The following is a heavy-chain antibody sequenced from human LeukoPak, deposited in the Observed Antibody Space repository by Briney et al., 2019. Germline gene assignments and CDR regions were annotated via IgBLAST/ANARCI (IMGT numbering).Heavy chain of an antibody. CDR1: GYTFTNYY. Sequence: ASVKVSCKASGYTFTNYYMHWVRQTPGQGLEWMGIINPSGGGTSYAQKFQGRLTMTRDTSTTTVYMELSSLRSEDTAMYYCAREIGPRQLHLWGSAFDYWGQGTLVTVSS. V-gene: IGHV1-46*01. CDR2: INPSGGGT. CDR3: AREIGPRQLHLWGSAFDY. J-gene: IGHJ4*02. D-gene: IGHD5-18*01.